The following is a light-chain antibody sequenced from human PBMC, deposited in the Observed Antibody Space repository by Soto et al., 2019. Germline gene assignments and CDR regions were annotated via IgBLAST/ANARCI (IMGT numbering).Light chain of an antibody. J-gene: IGLJ1*01. Sequence: QSALTQPPSASGSPGQSVTISCTGTSSDVGRYNYVSWYQQHPGKAPKLIVYEVIKRPSGVPDRFSGSKSGNTASLTVSGLQAEDEADYYCSSYAGSNNPYVFGTGTKLTVL. CDR1: SSDVGRYNY. CDR2: EVI. V-gene: IGLV2-8*01. CDR3: SSYAGSNNPYV.